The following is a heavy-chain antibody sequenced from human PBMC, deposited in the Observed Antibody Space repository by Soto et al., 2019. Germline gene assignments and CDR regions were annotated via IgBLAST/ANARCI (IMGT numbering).Heavy chain of an antibody. V-gene: IGHV3-53*01. CDR1: GFTVSSNY. Sequence: EVQLVESGGGLIQPGGSLRLSCAASGFTVSSNYMSWVRQAPGKGLEWVSVIYSGGSTYYADSVKGRFTISRDNSKNTLYLQINSLRAEDTAVYYCARDGVGVFYYGMDVWGQGTTVTVSS. J-gene: IGHJ6*02. D-gene: IGHD3-16*01. CDR3: ARDGVGVFYYGMDV. CDR2: IYSGGST.